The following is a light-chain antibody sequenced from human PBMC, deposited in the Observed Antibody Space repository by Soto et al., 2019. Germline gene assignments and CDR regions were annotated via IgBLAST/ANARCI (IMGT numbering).Light chain of an antibody. CDR2: AAS. V-gene: IGKV1-17*01. J-gene: IGKJ1*01. Sequence: DIPMSQSPSSLSASVGDRVTITCRASQGIGDALGWYQQKPGKAPKRLIYAASTLQSGVPSRFSGSGSGTEFTLTISSLQPDDFATYYCQPYNSYSRTFGQGTKVEIK. CDR3: QPYNSYSRT. CDR1: QGIGDA.